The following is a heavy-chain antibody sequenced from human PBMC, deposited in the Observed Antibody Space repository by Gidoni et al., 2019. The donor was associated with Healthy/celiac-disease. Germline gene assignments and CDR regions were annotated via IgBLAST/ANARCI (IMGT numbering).Heavy chain of an antibody. Sequence: QVQLVQSGAEVKKPGSSVKFSCKSSVVPFSSYAISWVRQAPGQGLEGMGGIIPIFGTANYAQKFQGRVTITADESTSTAYMELSSLRSEDTAVYYCARLPSNYDFWSGYYVTDYWGQGTLVTVSS. V-gene: IGHV1-69*01. CDR1: VVPFSSYA. J-gene: IGHJ4*02. CDR2: IIPIFGTA. D-gene: IGHD3-3*01. CDR3: ARLPSNYDFWSGYYVTDY.